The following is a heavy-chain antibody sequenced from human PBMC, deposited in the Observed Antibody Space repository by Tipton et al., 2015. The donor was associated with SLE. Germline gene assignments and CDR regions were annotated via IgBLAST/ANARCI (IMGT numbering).Heavy chain of an antibody. V-gene: IGHV4-34*01. D-gene: IGHD3-10*01. J-gene: IGHJ3*02. CDR3: APHSSMVRPERAFDT. Sequence: TLSLTCVVYGGSFSGYYWSWIRQPPGKGLEWIGEINHGGSTNYNPSLKSRVTISVDTSKNQFSLKLSSVTAADTAVYYCAPHSSMVRPERAFDTWGQGTMVTVSS. CDR1: GGSFSGYY. CDR2: INHGGST.